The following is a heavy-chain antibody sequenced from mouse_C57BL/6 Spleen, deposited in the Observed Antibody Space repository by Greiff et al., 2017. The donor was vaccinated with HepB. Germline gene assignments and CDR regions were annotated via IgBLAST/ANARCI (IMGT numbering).Heavy chain of an antibody. CDR2: IDPEDGDT. D-gene: IGHD2-5*01. CDR1: GFNIKDYY. V-gene: IGHV14-1*01. Sequence: VQLKQSGAELVRPGASVKLSCTASGFNIKDYYMHWVKQRPEQGLEWIGRIDPEDGDTEYAPKFQGKATMTADTSSNTAYLQLSSLTSEDTAVYYCTPPYYSNGFAYWGQGTLVTVSA. CDR3: TPPYYSNGFAY. J-gene: IGHJ3*01.